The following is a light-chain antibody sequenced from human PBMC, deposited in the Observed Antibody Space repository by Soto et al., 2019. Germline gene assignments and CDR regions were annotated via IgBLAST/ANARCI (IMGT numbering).Light chain of an antibody. CDR3: QHRSNWPAT. Sequence: EIVLTQSPATLSLSPGERATLSCRASQSVNSYLAWYQQKPGQAPRLLIYEGSKRATGIPARFSGSGSGTXXXLTISSLEPEDFAVYYCQHRSNWPATFGQGTKVEI. J-gene: IGKJ2*01. V-gene: IGKV3-11*01. CDR1: QSVNSY. CDR2: EGS.